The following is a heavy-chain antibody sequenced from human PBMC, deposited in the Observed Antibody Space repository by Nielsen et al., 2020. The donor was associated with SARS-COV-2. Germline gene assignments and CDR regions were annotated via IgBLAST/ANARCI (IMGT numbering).Heavy chain of an antibody. D-gene: IGHD5-24*01. J-gene: IGHJ4*02. CDR3: APTRIRDGYNYPFDY. V-gene: IGHV1-2*02. CDR2: INPNSGGT. CDR1: GYTFTGYY. Sequence: ASVKVSCKASGYTFTGYYMHWVRQAPGQGLEWMGWINPNSGGTNYAQKFQGRVTMTRDTSITTAYMEVSRLKFDDTAVYYCAPTRIRDGYNYPFDYWGQGTLVTVSS.